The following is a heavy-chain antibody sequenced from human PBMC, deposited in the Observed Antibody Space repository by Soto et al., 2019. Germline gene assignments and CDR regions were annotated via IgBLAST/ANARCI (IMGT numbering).Heavy chain of an antibody. V-gene: IGHV3-9*01. D-gene: IGHD6-19*01. J-gene: IGHJ4*02. Sequence: EVQLVESGGGLVQPGRSLRLSCAASGFTFDAYAMHWVRQAPGKGLEWVSGISWNSARIGYADSVKGRFTISRDNAKKSLYLQMKSLRPEDTAIYYFAKDPSAGAVAPPRDWCQGILVSVSS. CDR3: AKDPSAGAVAPPRD. CDR1: GFTFDAYA. CDR2: ISWNSARI.